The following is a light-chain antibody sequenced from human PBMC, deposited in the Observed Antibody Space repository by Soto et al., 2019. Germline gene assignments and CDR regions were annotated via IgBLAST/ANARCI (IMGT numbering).Light chain of an antibody. V-gene: IGLV2-14*03. J-gene: IGLJ3*02. CDR3: SSYTATRTVV. Sequence: QSALTQPASVAGSPGQSITIACTGTSSDVGGYNYVSWYQLHPGKAPRLVIYDVSIRPPAVSDRFSGSTSGNTASLTISGLQAEDEADYYCSSYTATRTVVFGGGPKLTVL. CDR2: DVS. CDR1: SSDVGGYNY.